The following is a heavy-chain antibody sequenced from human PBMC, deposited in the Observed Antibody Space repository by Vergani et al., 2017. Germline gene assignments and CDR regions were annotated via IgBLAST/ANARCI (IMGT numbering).Heavy chain of an antibody. CDR1: GGSISSGSYY. J-gene: IGHJ4*02. CDR3: ARDNYYDSSGYLTLGY. D-gene: IGHD3-22*01. V-gene: IGHV4-61*02. Sequence: QVQLQESGPGLVKPSQTLSLTCTVSGGSISSGSYYWSWIRQPAGKGLEWIGRIYTSGSTNYNPSLKSRVTISVDTSKNQFSLKLSSVTAADTAVYYCARDNYYDSSGYLTLGYWGQGTLVTVSS. CDR2: IYTSGST.